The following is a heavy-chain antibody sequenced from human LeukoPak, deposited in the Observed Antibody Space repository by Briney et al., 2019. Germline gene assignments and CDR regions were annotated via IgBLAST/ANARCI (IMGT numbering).Heavy chain of an antibody. Sequence: ASVKVSCKAFGYTFTGYYMHWVRQAPGQGLEWMGWINPNSGGTNYAQKFQGRVTMTRDTSISTAYMELSRLRSDDTAVYYCARGRGGLLWFGYYFDYWGQGTLVTVSS. J-gene: IGHJ4*02. CDR1: GYTFTGYY. CDR3: ARGRGGLLWFGYYFDY. V-gene: IGHV1-2*02. CDR2: INPNSGGT. D-gene: IGHD3-10*01.